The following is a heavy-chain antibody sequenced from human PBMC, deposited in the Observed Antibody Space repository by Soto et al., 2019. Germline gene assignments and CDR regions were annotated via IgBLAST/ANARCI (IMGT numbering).Heavy chain of an antibody. CDR2: IYTGGGT. D-gene: IGHD6-6*01. CDR1: GFSVSNNY. V-gene: IGHV3-66*01. Sequence: GGSLRLSCAASGFSVSNNYMNWVRQAPGKGLEWVSVIYTGGGTDYADSANGGFTISRDNSKNTLYLQMNSLRAEDTAVYYCARSSSNSSCFDYWGQGTLVTVSS. J-gene: IGHJ4*02. CDR3: ARSSSNSSCFDY.